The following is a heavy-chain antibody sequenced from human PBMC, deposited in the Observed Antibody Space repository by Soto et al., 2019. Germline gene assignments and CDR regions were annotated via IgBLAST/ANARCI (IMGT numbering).Heavy chain of an antibody. J-gene: IGHJ4*02. CDR3: ARVPPYSSGFGGFDS. Sequence: QVQLQEPGPGLVKPSQTLSLTCTVSGGSISSGDSYWSWIRQPPGKGLEWIGYIYYSGSTYYNPSLKSRVTISVDTSKNQFSLKLSSVTAADTAVYYCARVPPYSSGFGGFDSWGQGTLATVSS. CDR2: IYYSGST. V-gene: IGHV4-30-4*01. CDR1: GGSISSGDSY. D-gene: IGHD6-19*01.